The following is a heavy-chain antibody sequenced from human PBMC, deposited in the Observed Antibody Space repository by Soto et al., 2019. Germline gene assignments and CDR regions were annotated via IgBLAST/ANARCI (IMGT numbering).Heavy chain of an antibody. D-gene: IGHD5-18*01. Sequence: ASVKVSCKASGYTFNSYGLNSVRQAPGQGLEWMGWISATNGDTYDAPKFQGRVTMTTDTCTSTAYMELRSLRSDDTAVYYCARRQLDYWGQGSVVAVTS. V-gene: IGHV1-18*01. CDR2: ISATNGDT. CDR3: ARRQLDY. J-gene: IGHJ4*02. CDR1: GYTFNSYG.